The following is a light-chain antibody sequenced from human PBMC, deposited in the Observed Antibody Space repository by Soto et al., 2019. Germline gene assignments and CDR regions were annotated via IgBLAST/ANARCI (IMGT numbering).Light chain of an antibody. CDR1: QFINNW. Sequence: DIQMTQSPSTLSASVGDRVTITCRASQFINNWLAWYQQKPGKAPKLLIYDASSLESGVPSRFSGSGSGTECTLTISSLQPDDFATYYCQQYYSFSPSTFGQGTRLEIK. CDR2: DAS. V-gene: IGKV1-5*01. J-gene: IGKJ2*01. CDR3: QQYYSFSPST.